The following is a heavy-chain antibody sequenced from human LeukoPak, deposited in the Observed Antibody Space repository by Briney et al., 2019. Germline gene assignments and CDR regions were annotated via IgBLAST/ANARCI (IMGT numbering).Heavy chain of an antibody. J-gene: IGHJ3*02. Sequence: GGSLRLSCAASGFTFSSHGMNWVRQAPGKGLEWVSYISSSGTTIYYADSVKGRFTISRDNAKNSLYLQMSSLRAEDTANYCWARGGYCSSSSCYSLNAFDIWGQGTMFTVSS. CDR1: GFTFSSHG. D-gene: IGHD2-2*01. V-gene: IGHV3-48*03. CDR2: ISSSGTTI. CDR3: ARGGYCSSSSCYSLNAFDI.